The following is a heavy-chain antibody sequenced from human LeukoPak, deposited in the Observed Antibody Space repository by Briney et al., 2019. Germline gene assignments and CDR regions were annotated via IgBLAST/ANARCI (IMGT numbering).Heavy chain of an antibody. J-gene: IGHJ4*02. CDR1: GFTFSSSA. V-gene: IGHV3-23*01. Sequence: PGGSLRLSCAASGFTFSSSAMNWVRQAPGKGLEWVSAISGSGGNTYYADSVKGRFTISRDKSKNTLYLQMNSLRAEDTAVYYCAKPGYSSGWYIFDFWGQGTLVTVSS. D-gene: IGHD6-19*01. CDR3: AKPGYSSGWYIFDF. CDR2: ISGSGGNT.